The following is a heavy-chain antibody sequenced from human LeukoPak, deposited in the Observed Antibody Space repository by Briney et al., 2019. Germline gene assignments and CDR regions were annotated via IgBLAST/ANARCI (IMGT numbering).Heavy chain of an antibody. Sequence: ASVKVSCKASGYTFTGYYMHWVRQAPGQGLECMGWINPSSGGTNYAQKFQGRVAMTRDTSISTAYMELSRLRSDDTAVYYCARDLRITMVWGVRIDWFDPWGQGTLVTVSS. J-gene: IGHJ5*02. CDR1: GYTFTGYY. CDR3: ARDLRITMVWGVRIDWFDP. D-gene: IGHD3-10*01. V-gene: IGHV1-2*02. CDR2: INPSSGGT.